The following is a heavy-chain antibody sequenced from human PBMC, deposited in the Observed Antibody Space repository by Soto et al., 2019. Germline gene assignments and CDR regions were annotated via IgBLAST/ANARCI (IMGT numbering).Heavy chain of an antibody. CDR3: AKDLTTVTTGFPQRLVLYY. V-gene: IGHV3-74*01. CDR2: VNSGGSST. CDR1: GFTFTNYW. Sequence: GGSLRLSCAASGFTFTNYWMHWVRQAPGKGLVWVSRVNSGGSSTSYADSVKGRFTISRDNSKNTLYLQMNSLRAEDTAVYYCAKDLTTVTTGFPQRLVLYYWGQGTLVTVSS. D-gene: IGHD4-4*01. J-gene: IGHJ4*02.